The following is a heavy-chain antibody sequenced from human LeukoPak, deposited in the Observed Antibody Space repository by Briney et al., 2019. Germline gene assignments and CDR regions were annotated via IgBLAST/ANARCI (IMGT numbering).Heavy chain of an antibody. V-gene: IGHV4-31*03. J-gene: IGHJ6*02. CDR2: IYYSGST. Sequence: PSETLSLTCTVSGGSISSGGYYWSWIRQHPGKGLEWIGYIYYSGSTYYNPSLKSRVTISVDTSKNQFSLKLSSMTAADTAVYYCARVGAGTNGMGVWGQGTTVTVSS. CDR1: GGSISSGGYY. D-gene: IGHD6-19*01. CDR3: ARVGAGTNGMGV.